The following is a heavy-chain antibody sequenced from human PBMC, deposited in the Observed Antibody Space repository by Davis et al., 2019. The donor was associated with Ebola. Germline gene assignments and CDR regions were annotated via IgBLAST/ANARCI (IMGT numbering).Heavy chain of an antibody. J-gene: IGHJ3*02. CDR1: VYTFTTYF. D-gene: IGHD4-23*01. CDR2: LYPSGGNS. Sequence: SVKVSCKASVYTFTTYFMPWVRQAPGQGLEWMGILYPSGGNSRYTQRLQDRLTMTRDRSISTAYMELNSLTHDDTAVYYCARDHPGPQTLDIWGQGTVITVSS. V-gene: IGHV1-46*01. CDR3: ARDHPGPQTLDI.